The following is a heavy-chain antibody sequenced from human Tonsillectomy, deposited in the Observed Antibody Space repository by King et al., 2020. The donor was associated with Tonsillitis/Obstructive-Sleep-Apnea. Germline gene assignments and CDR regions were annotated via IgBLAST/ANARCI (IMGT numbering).Heavy chain of an antibody. Sequence: VQLVETGGGLVKPGGSLRLSCAASGFSFSDYYMSWIRQAPGKGLEWLSYLSSCCAYTGYADSVKGSFTVSRDNAKNSLYLQMNFLRAEDTAVYFCARSSCSKGSCYLGYYYMDVWGKGTTVTVSS. CDR1: GFSFSDYY. CDR3: ARSSCSKGSCYLGYYYMDV. CDR2: LSSCCAYT. D-gene: IGHD2-15*01. J-gene: IGHJ6*03. V-gene: IGHV3-11*05.